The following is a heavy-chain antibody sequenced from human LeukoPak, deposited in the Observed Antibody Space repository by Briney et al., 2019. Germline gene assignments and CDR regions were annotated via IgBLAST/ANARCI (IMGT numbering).Heavy chain of an antibody. CDR3: AVMPEWKLWSDAFGI. V-gene: IGHV4-38-2*01. Sequence: PSETLSLTCAVSGYSISSGYYWGWIRQPPRKGLEWSRRIYHSGSTYYNPSLKSRVTISVDTSKNQFALKLSSVTAADTAVYYCAVMPEWKLWSDAFGIRGQGTMVTVSS. CDR2: IYHSGST. J-gene: IGHJ3*02. D-gene: IGHD1-26*01. CDR1: GYSISSGYY.